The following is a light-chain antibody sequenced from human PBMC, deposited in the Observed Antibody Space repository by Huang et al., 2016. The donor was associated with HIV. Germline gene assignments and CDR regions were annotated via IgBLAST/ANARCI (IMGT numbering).Light chain of an antibody. CDR3: QQYTNWPRT. CDR2: DAS. V-gene: IGKV3D-15*01. J-gene: IGKJ1*01. CDR1: QTVSRN. Sequence: EIVMTQSPATLSVSPGESATLSCRASQTVSRNLAWYQQKPGQAPKLLIFDASTRATGIPAMFSGSGSGTEFTLTISSLQSADFAVYYCQQYTNWPRTFGHGTKVEFK.